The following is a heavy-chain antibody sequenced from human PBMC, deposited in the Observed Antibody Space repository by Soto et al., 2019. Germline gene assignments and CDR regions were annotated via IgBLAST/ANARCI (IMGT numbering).Heavy chain of an antibody. CDR1: GYSFTSYW. V-gene: IGHV5-10-1*01. CDR3: ATPSGIVGATYGMDV. CDR2: IDPSDSYT. D-gene: IGHD1-26*01. J-gene: IGHJ6*02. Sequence: GESLKIPCKGSGYSFTSYWISWVRQMPGKGLEWMGRIDPSDSYTNYSPSFQGHVTISADKSISTAYLQWSSLKASDTAMYHCATPSGIVGATYGMDVWGQGTTVTVSS.